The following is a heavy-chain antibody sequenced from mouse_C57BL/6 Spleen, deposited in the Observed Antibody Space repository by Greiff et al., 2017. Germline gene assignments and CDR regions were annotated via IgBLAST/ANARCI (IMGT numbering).Heavy chain of an antibody. CDR3: ARSLLLRSYYFDD. V-gene: IGHV1-64*01. D-gene: IGHD1-1*01. Sequence: VQLQQPGAELVKPGASVKLSCKASGYTFTSYWMHWVKQRPGQGLEWIGMIHPNSGSTNYNEKFKSKATLTVDKSSSTAYMQLSSLTSEDSAVYYCARSLLLRSYYFDDWGKGTTLTVSS. CDR2: IHPNSGST. CDR1: GYTFTSYW. J-gene: IGHJ2*01.